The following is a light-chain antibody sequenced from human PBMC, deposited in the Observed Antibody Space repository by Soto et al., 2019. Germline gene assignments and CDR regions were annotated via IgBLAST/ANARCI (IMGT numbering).Light chain of an antibody. J-gene: IGKJ4*01. V-gene: IGKV3-15*01. Sequence: EIVLTQSPATLSVSPGERATLSCRASQSVGNNFAWYQQKPGQAPRLLIFATSTRATGLPARFSGSGSGTEFTLTIRSLQSEDFAVYYWQQYGDLPLTFGGGAKVEIE. CDR2: ATS. CDR1: QSVGNN. CDR3: QQYGDLPLT.